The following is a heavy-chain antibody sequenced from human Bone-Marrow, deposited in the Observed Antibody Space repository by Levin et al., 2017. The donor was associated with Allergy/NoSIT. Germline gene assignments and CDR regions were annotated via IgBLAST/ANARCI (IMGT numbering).Heavy chain of an antibody. V-gene: IGHV3-23*01. Sequence: GGSLRLSCAASGFTFNNYAMTWVRQAPGKGLEWVSGLSANGGNSFYADSVKGRFTISRDDSKNTLYLQMNSLRAEDTAVYYCAKDHSSSPRYDMDVWGQGTTVTVSS. J-gene: IGHJ6*02. CDR3: AKDHSSSPRYDMDV. D-gene: IGHD6-13*01. CDR2: LSANGGNS. CDR1: GFTFNNYA.